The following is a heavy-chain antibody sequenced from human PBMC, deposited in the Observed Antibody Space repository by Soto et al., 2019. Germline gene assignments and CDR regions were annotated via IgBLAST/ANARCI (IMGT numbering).Heavy chain of an antibody. CDR3: ATSFLPGYYFFKY. V-gene: IGHV3-23*01. CDR2: VSGSGGST. D-gene: IGHD3-9*01. CDR1: RFTFDTHA. Sequence: HPGGSLRLSCAASRFTFDTHAMSWVRQAPGKGLAWVSTVSGSGGSTFSADSVKGRFTISRDNSKNTLYLQMDGLGADDTAVYYSATSFLPGYYFFKYWGQGTLVTVSS. J-gene: IGHJ4*02.